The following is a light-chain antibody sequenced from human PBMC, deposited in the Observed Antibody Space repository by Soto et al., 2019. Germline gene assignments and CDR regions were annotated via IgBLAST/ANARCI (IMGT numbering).Light chain of an antibody. V-gene: IGKV3-20*01. CDR3: QQYDSSPYT. CDR1: HSVSSSY. J-gene: IGKJ2*01. CDR2: GAS. Sequence: EIVLTQSPGTLSSSPGERATISCRAGHSVSSSYLAWYQQKPGQAPRLLIYGASSRPSGIPDRFSGSGSGTDFTLTISSLEPEDFTAYFCQQYDSSPYTFGQGTKLEIK.